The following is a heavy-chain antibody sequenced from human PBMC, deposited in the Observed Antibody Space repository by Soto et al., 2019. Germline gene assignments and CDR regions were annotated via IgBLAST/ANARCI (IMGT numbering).Heavy chain of an antibody. CDR3: ARAGRGGRGFDY. CDR2: INPNSGGT. J-gene: IGHJ4*02. V-gene: IGHV1-2*04. CDR1: GYTFTGYY. D-gene: IGHD1-26*01. Sequence: QVQLVQSGAEVKKPGASVKVSCKASGYTFTGYYMHWVRQAPGQGLEWMGWINPNSGGTNYAQKLQGWVTMTRDTSISTAYMELSRLRSDDTAVYYCARAGRGGRGFDYWGQGTLVTVSS.